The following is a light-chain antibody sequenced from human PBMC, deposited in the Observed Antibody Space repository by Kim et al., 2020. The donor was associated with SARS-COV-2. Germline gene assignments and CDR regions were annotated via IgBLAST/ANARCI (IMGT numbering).Light chain of an antibody. J-gene: IGLJ2*01. CDR3: NSYTSSITLVV. CDR1: RSDVGGYNS. Sequence: QSALTQPASVSGSPGQSITISCTGTRSDVGGYNSVSWYQQHPGKAPKLMIYDVSNRPSGVSNRFSGSKSGNTASLTISGLQAEDEADYYCNSYTSSITLVVFGGGTKLTVL. V-gene: IGLV2-14*03. CDR2: DVS.